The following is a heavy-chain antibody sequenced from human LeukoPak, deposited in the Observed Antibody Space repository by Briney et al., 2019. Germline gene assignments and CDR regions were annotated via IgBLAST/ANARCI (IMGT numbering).Heavy chain of an antibody. CDR3: ARALGIGYEENAFDI. CDR2: ISCDGSNK. CDR1: GFTFSSYA. V-gene: IGHV3-30*04. Sequence: GRSLRLSCAASGFTFSSYAMHGVRQAPGKGLEWVAVISCDGSNKYYADSVKGRFTIPRDNSKTTLYLKMNSLRAEATAVYCCARALGIGYEENAFDIWGQGTMVTVSS. J-gene: IGHJ3*02. D-gene: IGHD5-12*01.